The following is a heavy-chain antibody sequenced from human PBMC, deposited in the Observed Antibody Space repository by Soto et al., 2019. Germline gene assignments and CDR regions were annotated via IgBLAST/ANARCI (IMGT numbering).Heavy chain of an antibody. J-gene: IGHJ3*01. V-gene: IGHV1-18*01. CDR2: ISADSRNT. CDR1: GYTFTIYG. D-gene: IGHD2-2*01. Sequence: QVQLVQSGAEVKKPGASVKVSCKASGYTFTIYGISWMRQAPRQGLEWMGWISADSRNTKYAQKFQDRVTMTTDTSTSTAYMELTSLRSDDTAMYYCARRVGVAPVYDAYDLWDQGTMVTVSS. CDR3: ARRVGVAPVYDAYDL.